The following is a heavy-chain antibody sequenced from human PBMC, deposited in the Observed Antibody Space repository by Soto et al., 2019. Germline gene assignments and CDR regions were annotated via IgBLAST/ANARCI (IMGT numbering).Heavy chain of an antibody. V-gene: IGHV1-18*01. CDR3: ARMGDGPYYYYGMDV. D-gene: IGHD3-16*01. CDR2: INGYNGNT. Sequence: QVQLVQSGAEVKKPGASVKVSCKASGYTFTSYGISWGRQAPGQGLEWMGWINGYNGNTNHEKKLKGRVTMSTDTSPSTAYMELRSLRSDDSAVYYCARMGDGPYYYYGMDVWGQGTTVTVSS. J-gene: IGHJ6*02. CDR1: GYTFTSYG.